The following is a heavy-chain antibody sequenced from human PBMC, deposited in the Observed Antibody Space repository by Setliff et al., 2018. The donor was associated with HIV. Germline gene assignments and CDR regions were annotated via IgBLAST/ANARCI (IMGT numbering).Heavy chain of an antibody. CDR3: ARDAPYTSSWLYYSYYYGLDV. D-gene: IGHD6-13*01. V-gene: IGHV3-11*04. Sequence: GGSLRLSCAASGFTFSDSYMSWIRQAPGKGQEWISYISDTGNVNYADSVRGRFTISRDNAKNSLFLQMNSLRAEDTALYYCARDAPYTSSWLYYSYYYGLDVWGQGTTVTVSS. CDR2: ISDTGNV. CDR1: GFTFSDSY. J-gene: IGHJ6*02.